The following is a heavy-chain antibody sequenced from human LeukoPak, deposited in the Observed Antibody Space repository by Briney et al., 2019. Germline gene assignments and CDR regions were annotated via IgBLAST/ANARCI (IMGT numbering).Heavy chain of an antibody. CDR1: GFTFSSYA. CDR2: ISGSGGST. V-gene: IGHV3-23*01. J-gene: IGHJ4*02. D-gene: IGHD6-13*01. Sequence: GGSLRLSCAASGFTFSSYAMSWVRQAPGKGLEWVSAISGSGGSTYYADSVKGRFTISRDNSKNTLYLQMNSLRAEDTAVYYCATALYSSSWYRMAGDFDYGGQGTLVTVSS. CDR3: ATALYSSSWYRMAGDFDY.